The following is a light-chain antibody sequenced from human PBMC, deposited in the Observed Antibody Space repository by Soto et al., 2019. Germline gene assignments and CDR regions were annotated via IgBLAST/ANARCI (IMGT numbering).Light chain of an antibody. CDR2: AAS. Sequence: DIQLTQSPSSLSASVGDRVTITCRASQSISSFLNWYQQKPGKAPNLLIYAASSLQSGVPSRFRGSGSGTDFTLTISSLQTEEFATYYCQQSYSTTPAFGQGTKLEIK. CDR3: QQSYSTTPA. J-gene: IGKJ2*01. V-gene: IGKV1-39*01. CDR1: QSISSF.